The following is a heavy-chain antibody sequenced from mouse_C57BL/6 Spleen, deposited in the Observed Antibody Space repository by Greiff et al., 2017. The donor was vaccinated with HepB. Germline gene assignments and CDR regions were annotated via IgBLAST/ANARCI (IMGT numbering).Heavy chain of an antibody. CDR2: ISSGGSYT. V-gene: IGHV5-6*01. CDR1: GFTFSSYG. D-gene: IGHD2-4*01. CDR3: ARLDDYDGGDYFDY. Sequence: VQRVESGGDLVKPGGSLKLSCAASGFTFSSYGMSWVRQTPDKRLEWVATISSGGSYTYYPDSVKGRFTISRDNAKNTLYLQMSSLKSEDTAMYYCARLDDYDGGDYFDYWGQGTTLTVSS. J-gene: IGHJ2*01.